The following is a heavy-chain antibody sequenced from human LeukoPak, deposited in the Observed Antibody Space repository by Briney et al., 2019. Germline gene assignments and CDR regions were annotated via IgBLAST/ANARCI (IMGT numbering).Heavy chain of an antibody. CDR2: IRYDGSNK. CDR3: AKDRGGSGSYYIGIFDY. D-gene: IGHD3-10*01. J-gene: IGHJ4*02. CDR1: GLTFSTYG. Sequence: GGSLRLSCAASGLTFSTYGMHWVRQAPGKGLEWVAFIRYDGSNKYYADSVMGRFTISRDNSKNTLYLQMNSLSAEDTSVYYCAKDRGGSGSYYIGIFDYWGQGTLVTVSS. V-gene: IGHV3-30*02.